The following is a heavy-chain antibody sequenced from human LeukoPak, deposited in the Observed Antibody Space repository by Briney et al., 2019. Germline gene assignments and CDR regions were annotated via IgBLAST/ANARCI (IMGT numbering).Heavy chain of an antibody. J-gene: IGHJ4*02. CDR3: AKRVATTLYYFDY. CDR2: ISTGTYI. V-gene: IGHV3-48*03. D-gene: IGHD5-12*01. CDR1: GFTFSRFE. Sequence: PGGSLRLSCVASGFTFSRFEMNWVRQAPGKGLEWISHISTGTYIAYTDSVKGRFTISRDNAKNSLFLQMNSLRAEDTAVYYCAKRVATTLYYFDYWGQGTLVTVSS.